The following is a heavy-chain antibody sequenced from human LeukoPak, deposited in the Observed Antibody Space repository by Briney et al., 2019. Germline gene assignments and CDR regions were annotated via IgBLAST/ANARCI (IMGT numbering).Heavy chain of an antibody. V-gene: IGHV3-11*01. CDR2: ISSSGSTI. CDR1: GFTFSDYY. Sequence: KPGGSLRLSCAASGFTFSDYYMSWIRQAPGKGLEWVSYISSSGSTIYYADSVKGRFTISRDNAKNSLYLQMNSLRAEDTAVYYCARATSKASLLWFGEFGYWGQGTLVTVSS. J-gene: IGHJ4*02. D-gene: IGHD3-10*01. CDR3: ARATSKASLLWFGEFGY.